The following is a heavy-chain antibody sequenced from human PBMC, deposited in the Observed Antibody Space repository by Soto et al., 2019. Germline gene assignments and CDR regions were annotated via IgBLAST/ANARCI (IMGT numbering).Heavy chain of an antibody. D-gene: IGHD4-17*01. J-gene: IGHJ4*02. CDR2: VSGTGGSA. CDR1: GFTFSSYA. CDR3: ARGSAYSDYDLEY. Sequence: VGSLRLSCAASGFTFSSYAMTWVRQAPGKGLEWVSGVSGTGGSAYYADSVKGRFTIPRDKSTNTLYLHMNSLRAEDTAVYYYARGSAYSDYDLEYWGQGTLVTVSS. V-gene: IGHV3-23*01.